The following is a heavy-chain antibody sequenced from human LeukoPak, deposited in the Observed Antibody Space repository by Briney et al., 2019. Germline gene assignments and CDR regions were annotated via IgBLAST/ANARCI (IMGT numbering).Heavy chain of an antibody. V-gene: IGHV3-23*01. Sequence: QSGGSLRLSCAASGFTFSSYAMSWVRQAPGKGLECISGFSGSGGSTYYADSVKGRFTISRDNSKNTLYLQMNSLRAEDTAVYYCAKWSDPFRWFGEFNVKLPRPIRHYYFDSWGQGTLVTVSS. D-gene: IGHD3-10*01. CDR3: AKWSDPFRWFGEFNVKLPRPIRHYYFDS. CDR2: FSGSGGST. CDR1: GFTFSSYA. J-gene: IGHJ4*02.